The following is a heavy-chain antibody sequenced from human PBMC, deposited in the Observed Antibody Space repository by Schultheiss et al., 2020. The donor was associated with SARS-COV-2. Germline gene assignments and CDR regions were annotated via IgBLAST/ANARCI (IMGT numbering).Heavy chain of an antibody. D-gene: IGHD1-26*01. Sequence: GSLRLSCAVYGGSFSGYYWSWIRQPPGKGLEWIGEIIHSGSTNYNPSLKSRVSISVDTSKNQVSLKVRSVTAADTAVYYCARVVGGPTFEAFFGMDVWGQGTTVTVSS. V-gene: IGHV4-34*12. CDR2: IIHSGST. CDR1: GGSFSGYY. CDR3: ARVVGGPTFEAFFGMDV. J-gene: IGHJ6*02.